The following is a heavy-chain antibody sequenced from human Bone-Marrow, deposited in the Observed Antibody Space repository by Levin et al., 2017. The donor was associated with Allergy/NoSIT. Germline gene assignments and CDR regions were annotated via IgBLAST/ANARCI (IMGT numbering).Heavy chain of an antibody. CDR3: ARSWLRVAFDV. CDR1: GFTFSNYG. D-gene: IGHD5-12*01. CDR2: ISYDGSNK. J-gene: IGHJ3*01. V-gene: IGHV3-30*03. Sequence: GGSLRLSCAASGFTFSNYGIHWVRQAPGQGLEWVSFISYDGSNKNYADSVKGRFTISRDDSKNTLYLQMNSLRAEDTAVYYCARSWLRVAFDVWGQGTMVTVSS.